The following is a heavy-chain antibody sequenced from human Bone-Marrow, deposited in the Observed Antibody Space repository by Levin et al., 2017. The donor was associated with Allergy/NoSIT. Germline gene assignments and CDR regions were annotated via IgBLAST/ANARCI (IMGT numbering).Heavy chain of an antibody. CDR3: GRSYYDFWSGYPPPLGSMDV. CDR1: GGSISSGGYY. V-gene: IGHV4-31*03. D-gene: IGHD3-3*01. Sequence: PSETLSLTCTVSGGSISSGGYYWTWIRQRPGKGLEWIGYMYYSGSTYYTPSLKSRVTMSVDTSKNQFPLKLSSVTAADTAVYYCGRSYYDFWSGYPPPLGSMDVWGKGTTVTVSS. CDR2: MYYSGST. J-gene: IGHJ6*03.